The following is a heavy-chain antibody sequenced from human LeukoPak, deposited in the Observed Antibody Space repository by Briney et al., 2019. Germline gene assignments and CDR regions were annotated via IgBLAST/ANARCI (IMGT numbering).Heavy chain of an antibody. J-gene: IGHJ4*02. V-gene: IGHV3-66*01. CDR1: GFTVSRNY. CDR2: IYSGGST. CDR3: ARAGRGYSYGYEFLFDY. D-gene: IGHD5-18*01. Sequence: GGSLRLSCAAFGFTVSRNYMSWVRQAPGKGLEWVSVIYSGGSTYYADSVKGRFTISRDNSKNTLYLQMDSLRAEDTALYYCARAGRGYSYGYEFLFDYWGQGTLVTVSS.